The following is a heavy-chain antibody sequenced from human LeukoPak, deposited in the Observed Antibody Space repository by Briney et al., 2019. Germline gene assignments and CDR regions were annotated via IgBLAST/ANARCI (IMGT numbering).Heavy chain of an antibody. Sequence: SETLSLTCTVSGGSISSSSYYWGWIRQPPGKGLEWIGSIYYSGRTCYNPSLKSRVTISVDTSNNQFSLKLSSVTAADTAVYYCARQRIVGATNERGYYFDYWGQGTLVTVSS. CDR1: GGSISSSSYY. V-gene: IGHV4-39*01. CDR2: IYYSGRT. J-gene: IGHJ4*02. D-gene: IGHD1-26*01. CDR3: ARQRIVGATNERGYYFDY.